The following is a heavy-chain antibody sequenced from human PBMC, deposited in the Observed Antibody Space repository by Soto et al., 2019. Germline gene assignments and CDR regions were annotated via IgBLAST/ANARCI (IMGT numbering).Heavy chain of an antibody. CDR3: ARVRMAGDFDI. D-gene: IGHD6-19*01. J-gene: IGHJ3*02. Sequence: EVQLVESGGGLVQPGGSLRLSCAASGFTFSSYWMHWVRQAPGKGLVWVSHINNDGSSTSYADSVKGRFTISRDNAKNMLYLQMNSLRAEDTAVYYCARVRMAGDFDIWGQGTMVTVSS. CDR1: GFTFSSYW. CDR2: INNDGSST. V-gene: IGHV3-74*01.